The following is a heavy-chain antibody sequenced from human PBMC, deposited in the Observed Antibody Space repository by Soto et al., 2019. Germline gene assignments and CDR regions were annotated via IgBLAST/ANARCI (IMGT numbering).Heavy chain of an antibody. J-gene: IGHJ5*02. CDR1: GGTFSSYA. D-gene: IGHD6-19*01. CDR3: ARRIAVAGTNWFDP. V-gene: IGHV1-69*13. Sequence: ASVKVSCKASGGTFSSYAISWVRQAPGQGLEWMGGIIPIFGTANYAQKFQGRVTITADESTSTAYMELSSLRSEDTAVYYCARRIAVAGTNWFDPWGQGTLVTVSS. CDR2: IIPIFGTA.